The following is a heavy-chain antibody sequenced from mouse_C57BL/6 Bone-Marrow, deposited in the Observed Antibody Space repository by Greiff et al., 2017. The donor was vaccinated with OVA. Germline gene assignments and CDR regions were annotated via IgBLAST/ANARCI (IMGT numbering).Heavy chain of an antibody. V-gene: IGHV1-47*01. D-gene: IGHD2-4*01. J-gene: IGHJ3*01. CDR3: ARPGDDDGDWFAY. CDR2: FHPYTDDT. Sequence: VKLMESGAELVKPGASVKMSCKASGYTFTTYAIEWMKQTHGKSLEWIGTFHPYTDDTKYTEKFKGKATLTVEKSSSTVYLELSRLTSDDSAVYYCARPGDDDGDWFAYWGQGTLVTVSA. CDR1: GYTFTTYA.